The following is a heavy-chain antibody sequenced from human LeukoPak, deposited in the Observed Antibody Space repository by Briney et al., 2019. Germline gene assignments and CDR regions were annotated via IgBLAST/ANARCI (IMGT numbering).Heavy chain of an antibody. V-gene: IGHV1-8*01. CDR1: GYTFSNYD. CDR2: VNPNSGDT. D-gene: IGHD6-13*01. Sequence: ASVKVSCKASGYTFSNYDINWVRQATGQGLEWMGWVNPNSGDTGYAQKFQGRVTMTRNTSISTAYMELSSLRSEDTAVYYCARVDITPTGIKINFDYWGQGILVTVSA. J-gene: IGHJ4*02. CDR3: ARVDITPTGIKINFDY.